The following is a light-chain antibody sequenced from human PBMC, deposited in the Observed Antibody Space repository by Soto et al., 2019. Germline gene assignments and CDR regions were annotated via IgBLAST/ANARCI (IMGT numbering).Light chain of an antibody. J-gene: IGKJ4*01. V-gene: IGKV3-15*01. CDR2: GAS. Sequence: IGVTQSPATLSVSPGERVTLSCRASQSVNNNLAWYQQKPGQAPRLLIYGASTRAAGIPASFSGSASGTEFTLTISSLQSEDFGVYYCQHYNRWPITFGGGTKVDIK. CDR3: QHYNRWPIT. CDR1: QSVNNN.